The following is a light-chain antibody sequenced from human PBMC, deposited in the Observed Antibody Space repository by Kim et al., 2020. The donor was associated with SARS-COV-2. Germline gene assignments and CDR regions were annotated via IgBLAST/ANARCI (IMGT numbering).Light chain of an antibody. CDR3: QQYGSTPSYT. CDR2: GAS. J-gene: IGKJ2*01. V-gene: IGKV3-20*01. Sequence: IVLTQSPGTLSLSPGERATLSCRASQSVSSSYLAWYQQKPGQAPRLLIYGASSRATGIPDRFSGSGSGTDFTLTISRLEPEDFAVYYCQQYGSTPSYTFVQGTKLEI. CDR1: QSVSSSY.